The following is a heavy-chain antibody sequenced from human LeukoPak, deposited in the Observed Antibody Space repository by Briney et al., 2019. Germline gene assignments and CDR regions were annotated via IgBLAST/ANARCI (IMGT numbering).Heavy chain of an antibody. J-gene: IGHJ3*02. Sequence: PGGSLRLSCAPSGFTFGTYTFSSYAMSWVRQAPGKGLEWVSAISGSGGSTYYADSVKGRFTVSRDNPKNTLYLQINSLRAEDTAVYYCASRMSPQSVRAFDIWGQGTMVTVSS. CDR2: ISGSGGST. CDR3: ASRMSPQSVRAFDI. D-gene: IGHD1-1*01. V-gene: IGHV3-23*01. CDR1: GFTFGTYTFSSYA.